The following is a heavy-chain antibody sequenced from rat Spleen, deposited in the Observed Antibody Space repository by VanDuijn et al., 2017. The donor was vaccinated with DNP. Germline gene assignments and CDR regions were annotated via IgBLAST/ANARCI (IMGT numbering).Heavy chain of an antibody. D-gene: IGHD1-4*01. CDR2: IIFDGSPT. CDR1: GFTFSDYN. Sequence: EVQLVESGGGLVQPGRSLKLSCAASGFTFSDYNMAWVRQAPKKGLEWVTTIIFDGSPTYYRDSVKGRFTISRDNAKSTLYLQMNSLRSEDMATYYCARPYGYNNGGFAYWGQGTLVTVSS. V-gene: IGHV5S10*01. J-gene: IGHJ3*01. CDR3: ARPYGYNNGGFAY.